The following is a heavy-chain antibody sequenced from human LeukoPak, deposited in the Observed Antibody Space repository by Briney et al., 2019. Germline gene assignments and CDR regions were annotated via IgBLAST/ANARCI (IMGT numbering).Heavy chain of an antibody. D-gene: IGHD3-10*01. V-gene: IGHV3-48*02. Sequence: GGSLRLSCEASGFTFTSYSMNWVRQAPGQGLEWISYITSSSNAMSYADYVEGRFTISRDNSKSSPYMEMSSLRDEDTAVYYCERDIYYSFGYWGQGSLVTVSS. CDR2: ITSSSNAM. CDR1: GFTFTSYS. J-gene: IGHJ4*01. CDR3: ERDIYYSFGY.